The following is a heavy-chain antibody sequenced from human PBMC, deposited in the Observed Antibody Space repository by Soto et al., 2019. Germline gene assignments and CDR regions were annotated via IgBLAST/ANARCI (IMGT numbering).Heavy chain of an antibody. J-gene: IGHJ4*02. CDR3: ASSIGAVGSRFDY. CDR2: INPSGGST. CDR1: GYTFTSYY. V-gene: IGHV1-46*01. Sequence: ASVKVSCKASGYTFTSYYIHWVRQAPGQGLEWMGIINPSGGSTSYAQKFQGRVTMTRDTSTSTVYMELSRLRSEDTAVYYCASSIGAVGSRFDYLGQGIPVTVSS. D-gene: IGHD6-13*01.